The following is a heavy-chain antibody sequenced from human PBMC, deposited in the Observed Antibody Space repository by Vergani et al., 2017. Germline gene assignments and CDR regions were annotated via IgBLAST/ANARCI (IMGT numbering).Heavy chain of an antibody. Sequence: EVQLVESGGNLVQPGGSLRLSCAASGFTFSSYSMNWVRQAPGKGLEWVSYISPSSTTIYYADSVKGRFTISRDNVKNSLYLQMSSLRAEDTAVYYCARVQNGGYMDVWGKGTTVTVSS. J-gene: IGHJ6*03. V-gene: IGHV3-48*01. CDR2: ISPSSTTI. D-gene: IGHD3-10*01. CDR3: ARVQNGGYMDV. CDR1: GFTFSSYS.